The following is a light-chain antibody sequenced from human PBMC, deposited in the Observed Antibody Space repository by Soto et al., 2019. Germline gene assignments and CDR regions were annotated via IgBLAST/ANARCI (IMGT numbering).Light chain of an antibody. CDR3: SSYAASNNFYFV. CDR2: EVT. CDR1: SSDVGGYNY. J-gene: IGLJ3*02. V-gene: IGLV2-8*01. Sequence: QSALTQPPSASGSPGHSVTISCTGTSSDVGGYNYVSWYQQYPGRAPKLMIYEVTKRPSGVPDRFSGFKSGNKASLTVSGLQAEDEADYYCSSYAASNNFYFVFGGGTKLTVL.